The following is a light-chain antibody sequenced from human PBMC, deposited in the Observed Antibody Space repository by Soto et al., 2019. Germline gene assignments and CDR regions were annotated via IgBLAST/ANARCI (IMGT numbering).Light chain of an antibody. J-gene: IGKJ5*01. CDR3: QQYTGTPTT. V-gene: IGKV3-20*01. Sequence: EIVLTQSPATLSLSPGERATLSCRASQRVSSSYLAWCQQRPGQAPRLLIYGASTRAAGIPDRFSGSGSGTDFTLTITRLEPEDSAVYFCQQYTGTPTTFGQGTRLEIK. CDR1: QRVSSSY. CDR2: GAS.